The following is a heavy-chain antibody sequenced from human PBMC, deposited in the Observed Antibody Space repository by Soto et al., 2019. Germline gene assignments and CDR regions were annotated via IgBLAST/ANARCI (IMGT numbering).Heavy chain of an antibody. D-gene: IGHD3-9*01. Sequence: EVQLLESGGGLVQPGGSLRLSCAASGFTFSSYAMSWVRQAPGKGLEWVSAISGSGGSTYYADSVKGRFTISRDNSKNTLYLQMNSLRAEDTAVYYCAKGSSPDILTGYYYFDYWGQGTLVTVSS. CDR3: AKGSSPDILTGYYYFDY. J-gene: IGHJ4*02. CDR2: ISGSGGST. CDR1: GFTFSSYA. V-gene: IGHV3-23*01.